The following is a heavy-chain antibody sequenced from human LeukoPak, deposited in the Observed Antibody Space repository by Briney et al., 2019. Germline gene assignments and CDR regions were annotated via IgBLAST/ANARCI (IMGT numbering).Heavy chain of an antibody. CDR3: ARHFLSQYYFDY. J-gene: IGHJ4*02. V-gene: IGHV4-34*01. Sequence: SETLSLTCAVYGGSFSGYYWSWIRQPPGKGLEWIGSIYYSGSTYYNPSLKSRVTISVDTSKNQFSLKLSSVTAADTAVYYCARHFLSQYYFDYWGQGTLVTVSS. CDR2: IYYSGST. CDR1: GGSFSGYY.